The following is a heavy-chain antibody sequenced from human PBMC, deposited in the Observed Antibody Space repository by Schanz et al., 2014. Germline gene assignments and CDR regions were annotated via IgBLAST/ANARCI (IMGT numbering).Heavy chain of an antibody. CDR3: ARAQGVIRLYYGVDV. CDR1: GFSFSGFA. CDR2: VSHDGFTK. Sequence: VQLVESGGGLVKPGGSLRLSCVASGFSFSGFAVHWVRQAPGKGLEWVSIVSHDGFTKHYADSVRGRFTLSRDNSMNTVYLQMNSLRSDDAAVYYCARAQGVIRLYYGVDVWGQGTTVTVSS. V-gene: IGHV3-30*14. D-gene: IGHD3-10*01. J-gene: IGHJ6*02.